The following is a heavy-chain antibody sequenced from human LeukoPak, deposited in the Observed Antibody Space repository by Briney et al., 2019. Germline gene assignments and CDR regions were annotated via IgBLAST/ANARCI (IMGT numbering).Heavy chain of an antibody. CDR2: IYDSGST. Sequence: SETLSLTCTVSGGSISRTTYYWGWIRQPPGKGLEWIGSIYDSGSTYYNPSLKSRVTISLDTSKNHFSLKLSSVTAADTAVYYCARLVLKSRLFDPWGQGNLVTVSS. J-gene: IGHJ5*02. V-gene: IGHV4-39*02. CDR3: ARLVLKSRLFDP. D-gene: IGHD3-9*01. CDR1: GGSISRTTYY.